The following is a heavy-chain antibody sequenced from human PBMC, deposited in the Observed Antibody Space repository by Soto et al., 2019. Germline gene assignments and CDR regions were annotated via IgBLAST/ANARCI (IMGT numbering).Heavy chain of an antibody. CDR3: ARDLGYSSGWAPLLAWFDP. Sequence: QVQLVQSGAEVKKPGSSVKVSCKASGGTFSSYAISWVRQAPGQGLEWMGGIIPIFGTAHYAQKFQGRVTITADESTSTAYMELSSLRSEDTAVYYCARDLGYSSGWAPLLAWFDPWGQGTLVTVSS. V-gene: IGHV1-69*12. CDR2: IIPIFGTA. CDR1: GGTFSSYA. D-gene: IGHD6-19*01. J-gene: IGHJ5*02.